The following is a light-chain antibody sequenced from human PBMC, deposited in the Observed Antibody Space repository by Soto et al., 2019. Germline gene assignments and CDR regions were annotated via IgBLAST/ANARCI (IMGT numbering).Light chain of an antibody. CDR3: HQYNNWPPAT. J-gene: IGKJ1*01. V-gene: IGKV3-15*01. Sequence: EIVMTQSPATLSVSPGERATLSCRASQSVSSKLAWYQQKPGQAPRLLIYRASTRATDIPARFSGSGSGTEFTLTISSLQSADFEVYYCHQYNNWPPATFGQGTRVEIK. CDR2: RAS. CDR1: QSVSSK.